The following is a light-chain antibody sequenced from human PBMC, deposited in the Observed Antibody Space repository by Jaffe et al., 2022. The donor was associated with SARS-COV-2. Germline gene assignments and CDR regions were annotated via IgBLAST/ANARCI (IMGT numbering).Light chain of an antibody. CDR3: QQYGSSPT. CDR1: QSFSSSY. V-gene: IGKV3-20*01. Sequence: EIVLTQSPGTLSLSPGERATLSCRASQSFSSSYLAWYQQKPGQAPRLLIYGASTRATGIPDRFSGSGSGTDFTLTINRLEPEDSAVYYCQQYGSSPTFGGGTNMEIK. CDR2: GAS. J-gene: IGKJ4*01.